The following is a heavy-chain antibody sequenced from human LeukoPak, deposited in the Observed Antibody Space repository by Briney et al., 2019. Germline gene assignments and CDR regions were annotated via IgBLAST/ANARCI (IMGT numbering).Heavy chain of an antibody. CDR3: ARQGGHTAMVTFFDY. Sequence: YSPSFQGQATISADKSISTAYLQWSSLKASDTAIYYCARQGGHTAMVTFFDYWGQGTLVTVSS. V-gene: IGHV5-51*01. J-gene: IGHJ4*02. D-gene: IGHD5-18*01.